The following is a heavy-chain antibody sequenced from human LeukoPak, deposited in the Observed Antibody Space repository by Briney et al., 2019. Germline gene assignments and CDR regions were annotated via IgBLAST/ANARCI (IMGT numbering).Heavy chain of an antibody. Sequence: GGSLRHSCAASGFSFSSYGMFWVRQAPSKGLEWVRVISYDGSNQYYADSVKGRFTISRDNSKNTLYLQMNSLRAEDTAVYYCAKGDFWNGLGEYFLYWGQGTLVTVSS. V-gene: IGHV3-33*06. J-gene: IGHJ1*01. CDR3: AKGDFWNGLGEYFLY. D-gene: IGHD3-3*01. CDR1: GFSFSSYG. CDR2: ISYDGSNQ.